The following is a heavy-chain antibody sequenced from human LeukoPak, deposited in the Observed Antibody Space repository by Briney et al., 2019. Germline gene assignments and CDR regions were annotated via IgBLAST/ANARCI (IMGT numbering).Heavy chain of an antibody. D-gene: IGHD6-13*01. V-gene: IGHV4-39*07. CDR1: GGSISSSSYY. J-gene: IGHJ6*03. Sequence: SETLSLTCTVSGGSISSSSYYWGWIRQPPGKGLEWIGSIYYSGSTNYNPSLKSRVTISVDTSKNQFSLKLSSVTAADTAVYYCARVGAAADYYYYYYMDVWGKGTTVTVSS. CDR2: IYYSGST. CDR3: ARVGAAADYYYYYYMDV.